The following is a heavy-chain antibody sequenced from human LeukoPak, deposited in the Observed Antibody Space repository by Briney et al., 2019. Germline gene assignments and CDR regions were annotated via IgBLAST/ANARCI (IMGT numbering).Heavy chain of an antibody. Sequence: PGGSLRLSCAASGFTFDDYAMHWVRQAPGKGLEWVSGISWNSGSIGYADSVKGRFTISRDNAKNSLYLQMNSLRAEDTAVYYCARDRWRYSYGYVIPMDIWGQGTTVTVSS. CDR3: ARDRWRYSYGYVIPMDI. CDR1: GFTFDDYA. V-gene: IGHV3-9*01. CDR2: ISWNSGSI. D-gene: IGHD5-18*01. J-gene: IGHJ6*02.